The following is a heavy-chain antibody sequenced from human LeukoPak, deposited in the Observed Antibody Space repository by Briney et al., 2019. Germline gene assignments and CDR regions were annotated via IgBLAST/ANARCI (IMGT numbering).Heavy chain of an antibody. CDR1: GFTSFSYW. CDR3: ARDRSGSSKYYFDY. J-gene: IGHJ4*02. D-gene: IGHD1-26*01. V-gene: IGHV3-7*01. CDR2: IMQDGSEK. Sequence: GGSLRLSCVAPGFTSFSYWMSWGRQAPGEGGEWGANIMQDGSEKYYVDSVKGRFTISRDNAKNSLYLQMNSLRAEDTAVYYCARDRSGSSKYYFDYWGQGTLVTVSS.